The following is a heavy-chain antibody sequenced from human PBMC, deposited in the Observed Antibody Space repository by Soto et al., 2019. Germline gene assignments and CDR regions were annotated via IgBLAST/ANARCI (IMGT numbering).Heavy chain of an antibody. V-gene: IGHV3-7*03. CDR3: VNSYAARGWYEGSDY. CDR1: AFTFRTSW. J-gene: IGHJ4*02. CDR2: IKYDGSEI. Sequence: PGGSLRLSCAASAFTFRTSWMSWVRLRPGNGLEWVANIKYDGSEIYYVDSVKGRFTISRDNAKNTLHLQMSSLRVEDTAIYYCVNSYAARGWYEGSDYWGRGTVVTVSS. D-gene: IGHD6-19*01.